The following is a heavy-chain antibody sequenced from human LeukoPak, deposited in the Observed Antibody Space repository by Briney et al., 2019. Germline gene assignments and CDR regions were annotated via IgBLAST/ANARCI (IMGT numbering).Heavy chain of an antibody. CDR2: IKSQTHGATT. CDR3: TTEFFGSVYNN. D-gene: IGHD5/OR15-5a*01. Sequence: PGGSLRLSCAGSGFGFSDAWMSWVRQAPGKGLEWVGHIKSQTHGATTDYAAPVKGRFTISRGDSKNTVYLQLTSLQTDDTGVYHCTTEFFGSVYNNWGQGTLVTVSS. V-gene: IGHV3-15*01. CDR1: GFGFSDAW. J-gene: IGHJ4*02.